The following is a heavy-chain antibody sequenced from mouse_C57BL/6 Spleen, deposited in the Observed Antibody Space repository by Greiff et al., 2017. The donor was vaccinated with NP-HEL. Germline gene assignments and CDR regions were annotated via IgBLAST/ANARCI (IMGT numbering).Heavy chain of an antibody. Sequence: VQLQQSGAELVKPGASVKMSCKASGYTFTSYWITWVKQRPGQGLEWIGDIYPGSGSTNYNEKFKSKATLTVDTSSSTAYMQLSSLTSEDSAVYYCAREGAAQATNAMDYWGQGTSVTVSS. CDR3: AREGAAQATNAMDY. CDR1: GYTFTSYW. CDR2: IYPGSGST. J-gene: IGHJ4*01. D-gene: IGHD3-2*02. V-gene: IGHV1-55*01.